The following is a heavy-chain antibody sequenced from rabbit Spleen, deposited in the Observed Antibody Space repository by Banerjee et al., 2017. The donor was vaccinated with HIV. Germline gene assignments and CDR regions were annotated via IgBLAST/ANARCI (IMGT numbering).Heavy chain of an antibody. V-gene: IGHV1S40*01. CDR1: GFSLTSSDY. D-gene: IGHD8-1*01. CDR2: IDAGDSGFT. CDR3: ARDAASSFSSYGMDL. Sequence: QSLEESGGDLVKPGASLTLTCTASGFSLTSSDYMCWVRQAPGKGLEWIACIDAGDSGFTYFANWAKGRFTVSKTSSTTVTLHMSSLTAADTATYFCARDAASSFSSYGMDLWGQGTLVTVS. J-gene: IGHJ6*01.